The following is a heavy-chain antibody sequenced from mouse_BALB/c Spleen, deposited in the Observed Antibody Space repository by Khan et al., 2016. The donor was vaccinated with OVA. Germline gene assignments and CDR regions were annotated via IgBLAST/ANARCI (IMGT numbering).Heavy chain of an antibody. CDR3: ASEGVLSPFDH. Sequence: QVQLQQSGAELVRPGASVKLSCKTSGYIFTGYWIHWVKQRSGQGLEWIGRIYPGSDNIYYNEKFKDKATLTADKSSSTAYMQLSSLKSEDSDVYVCASEGVLSPFDHWGQGTIVNVSA. J-gene: IGHJ2*01. CDR2: IYPGSDNI. CDR1: GYIFTGYW. V-gene: IGHV1-76*01.